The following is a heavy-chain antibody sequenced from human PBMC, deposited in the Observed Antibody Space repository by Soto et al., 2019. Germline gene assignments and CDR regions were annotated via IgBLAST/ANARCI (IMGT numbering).Heavy chain of an antibody. CDR1: GFTVSSNY. CDR2: IYSGGST. D-gene: IGHD6-25*01. CDR3: ARATLSRAAGGMDV. Sequence: EVQLVESGGGLVQPGGSLRLSCAASGFTVSSNYMSWVRQAPGKGLEWVSVIYSGGSTYYADSVKGRFTISRHNSKNTLYLQMNSLRAEDTAVYYCARATLSRAAGGMDVWGQGTTVTVSS. V-gene: IGHV3-53*04. J-gene: IGHJ6*02.